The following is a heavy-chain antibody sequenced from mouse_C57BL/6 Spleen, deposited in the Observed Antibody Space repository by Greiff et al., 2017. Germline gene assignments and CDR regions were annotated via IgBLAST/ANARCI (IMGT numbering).Heavy chain of an antibody. J-gene: IGHJ1*03. V-gene: IGHV1-26*01. CDR1: GYTFTDYY. Sequence: EVQLQQSGPELVKPGASVKISCKASGYTFTDYYMNWVQQRPGQGLEWIGNINPSNGGTNYNEKFTSKATLTVDKSSSTDYMQLSSLTSEDSAVYYCARSTYYYGSSYEHFDVWGTGTTVTVSS. CDR2: INPSNGGT. CDR3: ARSTYYYGSSYEHFDV. D-gene: IGHD1-1*01.